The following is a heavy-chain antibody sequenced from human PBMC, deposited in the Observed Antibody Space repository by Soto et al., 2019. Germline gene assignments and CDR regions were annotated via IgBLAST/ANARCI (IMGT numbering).Heavy chain of an antibody. J-gene: IGHJ6*02. Sequence: SETLSLTCAVYCLSVRGYYWSWIRQPPGRGLEWIGEINDSGSTKYNPSLKSRVTISVDTSKNQFSLSLSSVTAADTAVYYCARLDVWGQGTTVT. CDR2: INDSGST. V-gene: IGHV4-34*01. CDR1: CLSVRGYY. CDR3: ARLDV.